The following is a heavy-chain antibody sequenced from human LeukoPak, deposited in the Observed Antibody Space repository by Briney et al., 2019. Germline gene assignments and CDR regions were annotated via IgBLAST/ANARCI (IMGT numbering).Heavy chain of an antibody. J-gene: IGHJ4*02. Sequence: GRSLRLSCAASGFTFSSYSMNWVRHAPGRGLEWVSSIRSSSSYIFYADSVKGRFTIPRDHATHSLYLQMTSLRAADTAVYYWASPKFPDTPGIAVARDFDYWGQGTLVTVSS. CDR2: IRSSSSYI. V-gene: IGHV3-21*01. CDR3: ASPKFPDTPGIAVARDFDY. CDR1: GFTFSSYS. D-gene: IGHD6-19*01.